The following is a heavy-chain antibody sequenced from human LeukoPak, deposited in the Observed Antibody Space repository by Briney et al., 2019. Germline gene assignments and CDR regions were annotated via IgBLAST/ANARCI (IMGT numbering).Heavy chain of an antibody. CDR1: GFTFSDFY. CDR2: INKDGSEA. J-gene: IGHJ4*02. Sequence: GGSLRLSCAASGFTFSDFYMSWVRQAPGKGLEWVANINKDGSEAKYVDSVKGRFTISRENAKNSLYLQMSSLRADDTAVYYCARWPHCQDFWGRGTRVTVSS. V-gene: IGHV3-7*03. CDR3: ARWPHCQDF.